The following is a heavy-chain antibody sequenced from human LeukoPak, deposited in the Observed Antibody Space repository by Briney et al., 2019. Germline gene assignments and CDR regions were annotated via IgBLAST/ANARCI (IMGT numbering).Heavy chain of an antibody. CDR2: ISAYNGNT. CDR1: GYTFTSSD. Sequence: ASVKVSCKASGYTFTSSDINWVRQATGQGLEWMGWISAYNGNTNYAQKLQGRVTMTTDTSTSTAYMELRSLRSDDTAVYYCARTEGDWFDPWGQGTLVTVSS. CDR3: ARTEGDWFDP. V-gene: IGHV1-18*01. D-gene: IGHD3-16*01. J-gene: IGHJ5*02.